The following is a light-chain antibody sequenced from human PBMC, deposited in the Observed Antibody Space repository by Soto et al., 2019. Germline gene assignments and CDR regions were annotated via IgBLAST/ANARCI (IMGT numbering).Light chain of an antibody. CDR1: QAIRYD. CDR2: AAS. CDR3: LQDYNLPFT. J-gene: IGKJ2*01. Sequence: AIQMTQSPSSLSASVGDRVTITCRASQAIRYDLGWYQQKPGKAPKLLIYAASSLQSGVPSRFSGSGSGTDFTLTISSLQPEDFATYYCLQDYNLPFTFCQGTKLEIK. V-gene: IGKV1-6*01.